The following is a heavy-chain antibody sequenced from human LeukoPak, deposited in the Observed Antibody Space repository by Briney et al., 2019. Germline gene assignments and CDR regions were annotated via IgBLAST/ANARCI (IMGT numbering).Heavy chain of an antibody. Sequence: GGSLRLSCAASGFTFSSYSMNWVRQAPGKGLEWVGFIRSKAYGGTTEYAASVKGRFTISRDDSKSIAYLQMNSLKTEDTAVYYCTREGHDILTGYYMTIDYWGQGTLVTVSS. CDR2: IRSKAYGGTT. CDR1: GFTFSSYS. V-gene: IGHV3-49*04. CDR3: TREGHDILTGYYMTIDY. J-gene: IGHJ4*02. D-gene: IGHD3-9*01.